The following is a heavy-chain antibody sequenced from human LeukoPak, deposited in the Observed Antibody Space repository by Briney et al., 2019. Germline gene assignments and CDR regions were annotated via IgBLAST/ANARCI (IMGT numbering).Heavy chain of an antibody. D-gene: IGHD3-22*01. Sequence: ASVKVSCKASGYTFTSYGMSWVRQAPGQGLEWMGWISAYNGNTNYAHKLQGRVTMTTDTSTSTGYMELRSLRSDDTAVYYCAITYYYDSSGSYYEYFPHWGQGTLVTVSS. J-gene: IGHJ1*01. CDR3: AITYYYDSSGSYYEYFPH. CDR1: GYTFTSYG. CDR2: ISAYNGNT. V-gene: IGHV1-18*01.